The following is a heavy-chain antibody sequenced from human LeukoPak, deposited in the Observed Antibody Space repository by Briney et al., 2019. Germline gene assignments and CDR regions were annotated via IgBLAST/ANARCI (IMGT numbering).Heavy chain of an antibody. Sequence: GGSLRLSCAASGFTFSSYAMSWVRQAPGKGLEWVSAISGSGGSTYYADSVKGRFTISRDNSKNTLYLQMNSLRAEDTAVYYCAKVGYCSGGSCYDHWGQGTLVTVSS. V-gene: IGHV3-23*01. CDR3: AKVGYCSGGSCYDH. D-gene: IGHD2-15*01. CDR2: ISGSGGST. J-gene: IGHJ5*02. CDR1: GFTFSSYA.